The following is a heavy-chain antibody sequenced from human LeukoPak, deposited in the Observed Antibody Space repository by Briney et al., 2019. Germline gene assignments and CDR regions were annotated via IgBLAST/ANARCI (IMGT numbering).Heavy chain of an antibody. J-gene: IGHJ6*03. CDR3: ASRSGYSSSHDVSYYYYYYMDV. Sequence: GGSLRLSCAASGFTFSSYGMSWVRQAPGKGLEWVSAISGSGGSTYYADSVKGRFTISRDNSKNTLYLQMNSLRAEDTAVYYCASRSGYSSSHDVSYYYYYYMDVWGKGTTVTISS. D-gene: IGHD6-13*01. CDR1: GFTFSSYG. V-gene: IGHV3-23*01. CDR2: ISGSGGST.